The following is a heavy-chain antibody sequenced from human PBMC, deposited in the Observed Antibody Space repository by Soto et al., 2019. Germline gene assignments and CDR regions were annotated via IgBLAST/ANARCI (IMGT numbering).Heavy chain of an antibody. CDR2: IYNSGST. V-gene: IGHV4-59*01. CDR1: GGSISSYY. D-gene: IGHD1-26*01. J-gene: IGHJ4*02. CDR3: ARTDSGSYGDHFDY. Sequence: SETLSLTCTVSGGSISSYYWSWIRQPPGKGLEWIGYIYNSGSTNYNPSLKSRVTISVDTSKNQFSLKLSSVTAADTAVYYCARTDSGSYGDHFDYWGQGALVTVTS.